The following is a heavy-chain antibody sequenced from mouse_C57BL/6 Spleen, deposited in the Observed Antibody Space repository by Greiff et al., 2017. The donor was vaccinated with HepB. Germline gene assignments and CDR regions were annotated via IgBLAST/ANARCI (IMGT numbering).Heavy chain of an antibody. CDR3: ARYYGSSPYYAMDY. J-gene: IGHJ4*01. CDR1: GYAFSSSW. V-gene: IGHV1-82*01. CDR2: IYPGDGDT. Sequence: VKLQESGPELVKPGASVKISCKASGYAFSSSWMNWVKQRPGKGLEWIGRIYPGDGDTNYNGKFKGKATLTADKSSSTAYMQLSSLTSEDSAVYFCARYYGSSPYYAMDYWGQGTSVTVSS. D-gene: IGHD1-1*01.